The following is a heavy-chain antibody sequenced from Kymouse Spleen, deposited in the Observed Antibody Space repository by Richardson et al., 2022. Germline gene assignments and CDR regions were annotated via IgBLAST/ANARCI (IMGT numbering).Heavy chain of an antibody. J-gene: IGHJ4*02. CDR2: ISWNSGSI. D-gene: IGHD3-9*01. CDR1: GFTFDDYA. CDR3: AKDGGLTGYYNDFFDY. Sequence: EVQLVESGGGLVQPGRSLRLSCAASGFTFDDYAMHWVRQAPGKGLEWVSGISWNSGSIGYADSVKGRFTISRDNAKNSLYLQMNSLRAEDTALYYCAKDGGLTGYYNDFFDYWGQGTLVTVSS. V-gene: IGHV3-9*01.